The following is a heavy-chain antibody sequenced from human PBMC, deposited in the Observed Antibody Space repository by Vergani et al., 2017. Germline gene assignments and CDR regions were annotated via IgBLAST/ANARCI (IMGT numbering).Heavy chain of an antibody. CDR1: GFTFTSSA. CDR2: IVVGSGNT. CDR3: ARRPGRYCSSTSCPRRGAFDI. V-gene: IGHV1-58*02. Sequence: QMQLVQSGPEVKKPGTSVKVSCKASGFTFTSSAMQWVRQARGQRLEWIGWIVVGSGNTNYAQKFQERVTITRDMSTSTAYMELSSLRSEDTAVYYCARRPGRYCSSTSCPRRGAFDIWGQGTMVTVSS. D-gene: IGHD2-2*01. J-gene: IGHJ3*02.